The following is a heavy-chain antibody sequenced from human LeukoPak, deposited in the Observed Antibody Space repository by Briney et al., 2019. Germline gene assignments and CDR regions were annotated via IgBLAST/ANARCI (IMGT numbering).Heavy chain of an antibody. Sequence: GASVKVSCKASGYTFTGYYMHWVRQAPGQELEWMGWINPNSGGTNYAQKFQGRVTMTRDTSISTAYMELSRLRSDDTAVYYCARDLGYYDSSGYYSNWFDPWGQGALVTVSS. J-gene: IGHJ5*02. V-gene: IGHV1-2*02. D-gene: IGHD3-22*01. CDR3: ARDLGYYDSSGYYSNWFDP. CDR1: GYTFTGYY. CDR2: INPNSGGT.